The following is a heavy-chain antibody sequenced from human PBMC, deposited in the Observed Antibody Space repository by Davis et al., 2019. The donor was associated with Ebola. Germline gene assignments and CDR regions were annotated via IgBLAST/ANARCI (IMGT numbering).Heavy chain of an antibody. CDR3: ARGWGAGYSGYDRLTTGYYYYGMDV. CDR2: ISAYNGNT. D-gene: IGHD5-12*01. Sequence: AASVKVSCKASGYTFTSYGISWVRQAPGQGLEWMGWISAYNGNTNYAQKLQGRVTMTTDTSTSTAYMELRSLRSEDTAVYYCARGWGAGYSGYDRLTTGYYYYGMDVWGKGTTVTVSS. CDR1: GYTFTSYG. V-gene: IGHV1-18*01. J-gene: IGHJ6*04.